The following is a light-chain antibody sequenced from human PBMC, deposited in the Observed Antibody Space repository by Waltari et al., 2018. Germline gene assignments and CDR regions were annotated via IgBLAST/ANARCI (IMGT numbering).Light chain of an antibody. CDR3: CSYAGSSTFYV. Sequence: QSALTQPRSVSGSPGQSVTTSCIGTSSVVGGYNFFSWYQQYPGKAPKLVIYDVNKRPSGVPDRFSGSKSGNTASLTISGLQAEDEADYYCCSYAGSSTFYVFGSGTEVTV. CDR2: DVN. CDR1: SSVVGGYNF. V-gene: IGLV2-11*01. J-gene: IGLJ1*01.